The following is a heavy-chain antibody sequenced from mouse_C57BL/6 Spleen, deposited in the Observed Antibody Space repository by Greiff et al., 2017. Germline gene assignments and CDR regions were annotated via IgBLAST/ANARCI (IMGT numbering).Heavy chain of an antibody. CDR1: GYTFTSYW. Sequence: QVQLQQPGAELVKPGASVKVSCKASGYTFTSYWMHWVKQRPGQGLEWIGRIHPSASDTNYNQKFKGKATLTVDKSSSTAYMQLSSLTSEDSAVYYCASSYYYGSSPFDYWGQGTTLTVSS. J-gene: IGHJ2*01. V-gene: IGHV1-74*01. CDR2: IHPSASDT. CDR3: ASSYYYGSSPFDY. D-gene: IGHD1-1*01.